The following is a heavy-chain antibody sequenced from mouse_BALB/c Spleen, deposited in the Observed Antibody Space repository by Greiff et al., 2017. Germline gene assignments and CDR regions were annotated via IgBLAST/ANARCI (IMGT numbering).Heavy chain of an antibody. CDR2: INPSNGRT. D-gene: IGHD4-1*01. Sequence: QVQLQQPGAELVKPGASVKLSCKASGYTFTSYWMHWVKQRPGQGLEWIGEINPSNGRTNYNEKFKSKATLTVDKSSSTAYMQLSSLTSEDSAVYYCARWGRTGTNAMDYWGQGTSVTVSS. V-gene: IGHV1S81*02. CDR1: GYTFTSYW. CDR3: ARWGRTGTNAMDY. J-gene: IGHJ4*01.